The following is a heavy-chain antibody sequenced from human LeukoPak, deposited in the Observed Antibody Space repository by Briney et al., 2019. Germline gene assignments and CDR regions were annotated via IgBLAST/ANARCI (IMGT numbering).Heavy chain of an antibody. Sequence: SETLSLTCTVSGGSISSYYWSWIRQPPGKGLEWIGYIYYRSTNYNPSLKSRVTISIDTSKNQFSLKLSSVTAADTAVYYCARGPARDFGVVISWFDPWGQGTLVTVSS. CDR2: IYYRST. D-gene: IGHD3-3*01. J-gene: IGHJ5*02. V-gene: IGHV4-59*12. CDR3: ARGPARDFGVVISWFDP. CDR1: GGSISSYY.